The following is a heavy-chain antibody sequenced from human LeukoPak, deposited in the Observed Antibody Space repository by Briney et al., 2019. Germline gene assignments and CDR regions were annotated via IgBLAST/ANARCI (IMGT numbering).Heavy chain of an antibody. D-gene: IGHD3-3*01. V-gene: IGHV3-11*04. CDR1: GFTFSDYY. CDR3: ARDKGVVGYDFWSGYPAGFDY. CDR2: ISSSGSTI. Sequence: GGSLRLSCAASGFTFSDYYMSWIRQAPGKGLEWVSYISSSGSTIYYADSVKGRFTISRGNAKNSLYLQMNSLRAEDTAVYYCARDKGVVGYDFWSGYPAGFDYWGQGTLVTVSS. J-gene: IGHJ4*02.